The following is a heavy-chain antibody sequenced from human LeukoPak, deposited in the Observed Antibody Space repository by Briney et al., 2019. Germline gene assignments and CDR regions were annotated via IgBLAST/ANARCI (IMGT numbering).Heavy chain of an antibody. Sequence: SETLSLTCAVSGGSISSSNWWSWVRPPPGKGLEWIGEIYHSGSTNYNPSLKSRVTISVDKSKNQFSLKLTSVTPADTAVYFCARRLTMMEGDRAYDVFDIWGQGTMVTVSS. V-gene: IGHV4-4*02. CDR2: IYHSGST. D-gene: IGHD3-22*01. CDR3: ARRLTMMEGDRAYDVFDI. J-gene: IGHJ3*02. CDR1: GGSISSSNW.